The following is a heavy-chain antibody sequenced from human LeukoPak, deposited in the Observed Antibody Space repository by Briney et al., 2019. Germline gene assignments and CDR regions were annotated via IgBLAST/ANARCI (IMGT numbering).Heavy chain of an antibody. Sequence: SETLSLTCAVYGGSFSGYYWTWIRQPPGKRLEWIGQINHSGSTNYNPSLKSRVTLSVDTSKNQFSLKLSSVTAADTAVYYCARTIQLWLPLDYWGQGTLVTVSS. CDR1: GGSFSGYY. CDR2: INHSGST. V-gene: IGHV4-34*10. D-gene: IGHD5-18*01. J-gene: IGHJ4*02. CDR3: ARTIQLWLPLDY.